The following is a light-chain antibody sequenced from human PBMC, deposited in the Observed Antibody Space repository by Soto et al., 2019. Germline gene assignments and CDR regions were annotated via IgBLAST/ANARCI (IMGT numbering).Light chain of an antibody. CDR1: QSLLHSNGYNY. CDR2: LGS. V-gene: IGKV2-28*01. Sequence: DIVITQSPLSLPVTPGEPASISCRSSQSLLHSNGYNYLDWYLQKPGQSPQLLIYLGSHRASGVPDRFSGSGSGTDFTLKISKVEAEDVGVYYCMQALQTWTFGQGTKVDIK. J-gene: IGKJ1*01. CDR3: MQALQTWT.